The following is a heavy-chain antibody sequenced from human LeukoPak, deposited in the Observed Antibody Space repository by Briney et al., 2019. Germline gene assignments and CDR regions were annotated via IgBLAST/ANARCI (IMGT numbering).Heavy chain of an antibody. CDR3: ASDGYSGSYRGSYY. CDR1: GGTFSSYA. V-gene: IGHV1-69*04. J-gene: IGHJ4*02. D-gene: IGHD1-26*01. CDR2: IIPIFGIA. Sequence: SVKVSCKASGGTFSSYAISWVRQAPGQGLEWMGRIIPIFGIANYAQKFQGRVTIIADKSTSTAYMELSSLRSEDTAVYYCASDGYSGSYRGSYYWGQGTLVTVSS.